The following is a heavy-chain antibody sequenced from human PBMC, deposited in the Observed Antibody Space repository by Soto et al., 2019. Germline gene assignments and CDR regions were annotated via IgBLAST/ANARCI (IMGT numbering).Heavy chain of an antibody. CDR3: ARAVTWGLDV. D-gene: IGHD3-10*01. CDR1: GITFSLYS. Sequence: EVQLVESGGGLVQPGGSLRLSCAASGITFSLYSMSWVRQAPGKGLEWVSYISRSSTGIHYADSVKGRFTISRDDATNSRHLQMNSLRDGDTAVYYCARAVTWGLDVWGQGTTVSISS. CDR2: ISRSSTGI. J-gene: IGHJ6*02. V-gene: IGHV3-48*02.